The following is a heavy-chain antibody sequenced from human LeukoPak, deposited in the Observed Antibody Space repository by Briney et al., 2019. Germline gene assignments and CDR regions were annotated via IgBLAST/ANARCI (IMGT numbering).Heavy chain of an antibody. Sequence: SETLSLTCTVSGGSISSFDSYWSWIRQHLGKGLEWIGCVYYSGSTYFNPSLKSRVTISVDTSKNQFSLNPSSVTAADTAVYYCARGRDAYKVGYWGQGTLVTVSS. CDR2: VYYSGST. V-gene: IGHV4-31*03. J-gene: IGHJ4*02. CDR1: GGSISSFDSY. D-gene: IGHD5-24*01. CDR3: ARGRDAYKVGY.